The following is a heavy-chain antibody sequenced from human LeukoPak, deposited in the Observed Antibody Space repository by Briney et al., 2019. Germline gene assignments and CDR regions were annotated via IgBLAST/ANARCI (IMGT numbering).Heavy chain of an antibody. Sequence: ASVKVSCKASGYTFTGYYMHWVRQATGQGLEWMGWMNPNSGNTGYAQKFQGRVTMTRNTSISTAYMELSSLRSEDTAVYYCARVFLELGPNWYFDLWGRGTLVTVSS. J-gene: IGHJ2*01. CDR3: ARVFLELGPNWYFDL. CDR1: GYTFTGYY. CDR2: MNPNSGNT. D-gene: IGHD1-7*01. V-gene: IGHV1-8*02.